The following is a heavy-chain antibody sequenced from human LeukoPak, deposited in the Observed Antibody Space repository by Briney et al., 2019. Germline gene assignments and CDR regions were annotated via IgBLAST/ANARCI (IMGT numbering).Heavy chain of an antibody. CDR2: VYHIGSS. V-gene: IGHV4-30-2*01. Sequence: SETLSLTCTVSGVSVSNPHYYWSWIRQPPGKGLEWIGHVYHIGSSSYNPSLPSRVTISLDRSKNQFSLKLSSVTAADTAVYYCARHRSHGAANFDYWGQGTLVTVSS. CDR1: GVSVSNPHYY. CDR3: ARHRSHGAANFDY. D-gene: IGHD3-16*02. J-gene: IGHJ4*02.